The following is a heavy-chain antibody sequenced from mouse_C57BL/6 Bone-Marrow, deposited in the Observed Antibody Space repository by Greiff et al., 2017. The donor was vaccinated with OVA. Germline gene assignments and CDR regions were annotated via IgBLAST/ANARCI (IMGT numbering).Heavy chain of an antibody. D-gene: IGHD1-1*01. J-gene: IGHJ4*01. CDR1: GYTFTSYW. V-gene: IGHV1-55*01. Sequence: VQLQQPGAELVKPGASVKMSCKASGYTFTSYWITWVKQRPGQGLEWIGDIYPGSGSTNYNEKFKSKATLTVDTSSSTAYMQLSSLTSEDSAVYYCARLDYGSSYGAMDYWGQGTSVTVSS. CDR2: IYPGSGST. CDR3: ARLDYGSSYGAMDY.